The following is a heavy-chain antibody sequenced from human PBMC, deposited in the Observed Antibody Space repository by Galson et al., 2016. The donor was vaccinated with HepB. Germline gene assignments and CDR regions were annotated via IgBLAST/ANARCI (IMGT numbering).Heavy chain of an antibody. D-gene: IGHD6-13*01. CDR1: GFTFSPYA. CDR3: ARGGGVWQLDPYYFDY. CDR2: ISFDGNNQ. J-gene: IGHJ4*02. Sequence: SLRLSCAASGFTFSPYAMHWVRQAPGKGLEWAAVISFDGNNQYYEDSVKGRFTISRDNSKNTLYLQMNSLRPEDTAVYYCARGGGVWQLDPYYFDYWGQGALVTVSS. V-gene: IGHV3-30*04.